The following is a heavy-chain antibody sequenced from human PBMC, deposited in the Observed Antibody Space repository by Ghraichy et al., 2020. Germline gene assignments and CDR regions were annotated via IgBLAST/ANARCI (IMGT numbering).Heavy chain of an antibody. J-gene: IGHJ4*02. CDR2: IYGDDDK. Sequence: SGPTLVKPTQTVTLTCTFSGFSLNTSGVGVGWFRQPPGKALKWLALIYGDDDKRYGPSLRSRLIITKDTSKNQVVLSMTNVDPVDTATYYCAHRRGSPLKYFDSWGQGTLVTVSS. CDR1: GFSLNTSGVG. D-gene: IGHD2/OR15-2a*01. V-gene: IGHV2-5*05. CDR3: AHRRGSPLKYFDS.